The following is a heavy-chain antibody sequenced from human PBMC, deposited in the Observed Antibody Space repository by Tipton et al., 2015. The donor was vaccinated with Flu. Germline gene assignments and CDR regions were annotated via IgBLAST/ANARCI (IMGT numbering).Heavy chain of an antibody. CDR1: GFTFSSYS. J-gene: IGHJ3*02. Sequence: SLRLSCAASGFTFSSYSMNWVRQAPGKGLEWVSSISSSSSYIYYADSVKGRFTISRDNAKNSLYLQMNSLRAEDTAVYYCARDRSGIAVAGAAFDIWGQGTMVTVSS. CDR2: ISSSSSYI. CDR3: ARDRSGIAVAGAAFDI. D-gene: IGHD6-19*01. V-gene: IGHV3-21*01.